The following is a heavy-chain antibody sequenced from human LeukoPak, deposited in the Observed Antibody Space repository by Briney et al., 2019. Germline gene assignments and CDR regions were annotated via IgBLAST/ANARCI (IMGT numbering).Heavy chain of an antibody. V-gene: IGHV3-23*01. CDR1: GFPFSSSP. Sequence: GGSLRLSCAASGFPFSSSPMSWVRQAPGKGLEWVSSISGSGDSTYYADSVKGRFTISRDNSKNTLYLQMNTLRDEDTAEYYCAKGGPTSGWSYFAYWGQGTLVTVSS. D-gene: IGHD6-19*01. CDR3: AKGGPTSGWSYFAY. J-gene: IGHJ4*02. CDR2: ISGSGDST.